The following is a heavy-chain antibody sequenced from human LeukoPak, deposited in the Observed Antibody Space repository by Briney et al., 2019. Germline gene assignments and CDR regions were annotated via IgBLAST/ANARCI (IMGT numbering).Heavy chain of an antibody. J-gene: IGHJ4*02. CDR1: GGTFTSYD. V-gene: IGHV1-8*03. Sequence: ASVKVSCKASGGTFTSYDINWVRQATGQGLEWMGWMNPNSGNTGYAQKFQGRVTITRNTSISTAYMELSSLRSEDTAVYYCARVPLRIFGVVTKYYFDYWGQGTLVTVSS. CDR2: MNPNSGNT. CDR3: ARVPLRIFGVVTKYYFDY. D-gene: IGHD3-3*01.